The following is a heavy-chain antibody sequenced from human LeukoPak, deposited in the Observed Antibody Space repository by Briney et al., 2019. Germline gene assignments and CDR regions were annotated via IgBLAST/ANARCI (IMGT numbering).Heavy chain of an antibody. D-gene: IGHD6-13*01. J-gene: IGHJ3*02. CDR3: ARGNAAAADAFDI. CDR1: GGSVSSYF. Sequence: SETMSLTCTVSGGSVSSYFWTWVRQPPGMGLDWIAYIYFTGSTNYNPSLKSRVTISFDTSMNHFSLSLSSLTAADTAVYFCARGNAAAADAFDIWGQGTMVTVSS. V-gene: IGHV4-59*02. CDR2: IYFTGST.